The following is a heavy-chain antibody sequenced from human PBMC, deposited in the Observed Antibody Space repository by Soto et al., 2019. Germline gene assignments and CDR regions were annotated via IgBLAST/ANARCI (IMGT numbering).Heavy chain of an antibody. Sequence: PGGSLRLSCAASGFTFSSYVMSWVRQAPGKGLEWVSAISGSGGSTYYADSVKGRFTISRHNSKNTLYLQMNSLRAEDTAVYYCAKGSPAAAGYNWFDPWGQGTMVTVSS. CDR2: ISGSGGST. CDR1: GFTFSSYV. V-gene: IGHV3-23*01. J-gene: IGHJ5*02. CDR3: AKGSPAAAGYNWFDP. D-gene: IGHD6-13*01.